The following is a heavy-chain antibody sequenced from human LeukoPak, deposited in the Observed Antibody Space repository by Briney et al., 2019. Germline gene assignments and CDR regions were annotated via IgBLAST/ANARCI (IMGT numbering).Heavy chain of an antibody. CDR3: ARGHSSSWYRLGWFDP. V-gene: IGHV3-48*03. Sequence: PGGSLRLSCAASGLTFSSYEMNWVRQAPGKGLEWGSYISSSGSTIYYADSVKGRFTISRDNAKNSLYLQMNSLRAEDTAVYYCARGHSSSWYRLGWFDPWGQGTLVTVSS. J-gene: IGHJ5*02. D-gene: IGHD6-13*01. CDR1: GLTFSSYE. CDR2: ISSSGSTI.